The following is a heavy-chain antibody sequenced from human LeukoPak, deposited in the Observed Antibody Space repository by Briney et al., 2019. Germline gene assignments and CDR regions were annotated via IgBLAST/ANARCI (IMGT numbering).Heavy chain of an antibody. CDR3: ARDEVATISDY. Sequence: GGSLRLSCAASGFTFSSYSMNWVRQAPGKGLEWVSSISSSSSYIYYADSVRGRFTISRDNAKNSLYLQMNSLRAEDTAVYYCARDEVATISDYWGQGTLVTVSS. J-gene: IGHJ4*02. V-gene: IGHV3-21*01. D-gene: IGHD5-12*01. CDR2: ISSSSSYI. CDR1: GFTFSSYS.